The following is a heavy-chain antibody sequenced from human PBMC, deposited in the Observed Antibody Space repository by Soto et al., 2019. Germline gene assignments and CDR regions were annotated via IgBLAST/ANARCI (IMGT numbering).Heavy chain of an antibody. CDR3: ARERWLHAFDI. V-gene: IGHV3-33*01. J-gene: IGHJ3*02. D-gene: IGHD5-12*01. CDR2: IWYDGSNK. CDR1: GFTFSSYG. Sequence: QVQLVESGGGVVKPGRSLRLSCAASGFTFSSYGMHWVRQAPGKGLEWVAVIWYDGSNKYYADSVKGRFTISRDNSKNTLYLQMNSLRAEDTAVYYCARERWLHAFDIWGQGTMVTVSS.